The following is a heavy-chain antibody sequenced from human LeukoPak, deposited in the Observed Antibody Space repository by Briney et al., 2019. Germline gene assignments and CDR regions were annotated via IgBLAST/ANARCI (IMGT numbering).Heavy chain of an antibody. J-gene: IGHJ4*02. CDR3: ARRNPPFDY. V-gene: IGHV3-53*01. CDR2: IYSGGST. CDR1: GFTVSSNY. Sequence: GGFLRLSCAASGFTVSSNYMSWVRQAPGKGLEWVSVIYSGGSTYYADSVKGRFTISRDDAKNSLYLQMNSLRVEDTGVYYCARRNPPFDYWGQGTLVTVSS.